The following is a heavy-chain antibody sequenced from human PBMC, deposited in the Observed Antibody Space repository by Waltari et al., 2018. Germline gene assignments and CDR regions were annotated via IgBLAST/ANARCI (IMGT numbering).Heavy chain of an antibody. CDR2: INPKNGDT. Sequence: QVQLVQSGTEVKKPGASVTVSCQASGSSFTAYHLHWVRQTPGQGLEWLGWINPKNGDTGYAQNFLGRVTMTRDTSINTVYMDLSGLRSDDTAVFYCARDPGPIVGAPDYWGQGTLVTVSS. J-gene: IGHJ4*02. V-gene: IGHV1-2*02. D-gene: IGHD1-26*01. CDR3: ARDPGPIVGAPDY. CDR1: GSSFTAYH.